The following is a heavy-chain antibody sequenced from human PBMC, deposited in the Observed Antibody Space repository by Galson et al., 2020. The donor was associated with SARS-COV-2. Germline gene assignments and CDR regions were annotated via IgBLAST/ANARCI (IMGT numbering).Heavy chain of an antibody. CDR1: GGSISSGGYY. CDR2: IYYSGST. D-gene: IGHD6-19*01. CDR3: ARDRPIVGSGWYYGYFDL. V-gene: IGHV4-31*03. J-gene: IGHJ2*01. Sequence: SATLSLTCTVSGGSISSGGYYWSWIRQHPGKGLEWIGYIYYSGSTYYNPSLKSRVTISVDTSKNQFSLKLSSVTAADTAVYYCARDRPIVGSGWYYGYFDLWGRGTLVTVSS.